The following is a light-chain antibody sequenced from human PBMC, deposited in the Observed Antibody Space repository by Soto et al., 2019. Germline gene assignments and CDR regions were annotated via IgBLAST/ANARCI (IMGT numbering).Light chain of an antibody. CDR2: DDR. V-gene: IGLV3-21*02. J-gene: IGLJ2*01. CDR3: QLWDSNSDHVV. Sequence: SYELTQPPSVSVAPGQTARITCGGTHIGRKSVHWYQQKPGQAPVVVVYDDRDRPSGIPERFSGSNSGNTAALTISRVEAGDEADYYCQLWDSNSDHVVFGGGTQLTVL. CDR1: HIGRKS.